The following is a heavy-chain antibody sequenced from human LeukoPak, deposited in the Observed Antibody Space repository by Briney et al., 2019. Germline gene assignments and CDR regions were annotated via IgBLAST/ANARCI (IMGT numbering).Heavy chain of an antibody. CDR3: ARDMCGGDCYLYYFDY. J-gene: IGHJ4*02. D-gene: IGHD2-21*02. CDR2: IKQDGSEK. V-gene: IGHV3-7*01. Sequence: GGSLRLSCAASGFTFSSYWMSWVRQAPGKGLEWVANIKQDGSEKYYVDSVKGRFTISRDNAKNSLYLQMNSLRAEDTAVYYCARDMCGGDCYLYYFDYWDQGTLVTVSS. CDR1: GFTFSSYW.